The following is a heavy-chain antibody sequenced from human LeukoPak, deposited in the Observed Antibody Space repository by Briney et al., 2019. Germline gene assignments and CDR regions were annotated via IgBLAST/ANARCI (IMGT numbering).Heavy chain of an antibody. D-gene: IGHD3-16*01. V-gene: IGHV1-8*01. Sequence: ASVKVSCKASGYTFTSYDINWVRQATGQGLEWMGWMNPNSGNTGYAQKFQGRVTMTRNTSISTAYMELSSLRSEDTAVYYCARSGSYVASDWCDPWGQGTLVTVCS. CDR1: GYTFTSYD. CDR3: ARSGSYVASDWCDP. J-gene: IGHJ5*02. CDR2: MNPNSGNT.